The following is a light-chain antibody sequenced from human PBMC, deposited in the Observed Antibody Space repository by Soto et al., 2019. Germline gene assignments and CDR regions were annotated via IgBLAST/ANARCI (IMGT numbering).Light chain of an antibody. CDR3: QQYNSYSRVT. CDR1: QSISSN. J-gene: IGKJ4*01. Sequence: EIVMTQSPATLSVSPGERATLSFMANQSISSNLAWYQQKPGQAPRLLIYGAATRATGIPARFSGSGSGTEFTLTISSLQPDDFATYYCQQYNSYSRVTFGGGTKVDIK. V-gene: IGKV3-15*01. CDR2: GAA.